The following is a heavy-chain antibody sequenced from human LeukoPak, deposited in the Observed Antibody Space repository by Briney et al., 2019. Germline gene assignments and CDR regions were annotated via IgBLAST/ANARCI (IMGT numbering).Heavy chain of an antibody. CDR1: GYTFTGYY. D-gene: IGHD4-23*01. J-gene: IGHJ5*02. Sequence: ALAKVSCKASGYTFTGYYMHWVRQAPGQGLEWMGWISAYNGNTNYAQKLQGRVTMTTDTSTSTAYMELRSLRSDDTAVYYCARDYGGNPGWFDPWGQGTLVTVSS. CDR3: ARDYGGNPGWFDP. CDR2: ISAYNGNT. V-gene: IGHV1-18*04.